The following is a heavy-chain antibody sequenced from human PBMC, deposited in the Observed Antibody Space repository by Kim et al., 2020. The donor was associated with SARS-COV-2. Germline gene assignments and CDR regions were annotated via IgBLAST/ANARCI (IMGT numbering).Heavy chain of an antibody. V-gene: IGHV4-34*01. Sequence: SETLSLTCAVYGGSFSGYYWSWIRQPPGKGLEWIGEINHSGSTNYNPSLKSRVTISVDTSKNQFSLKLSSVTAADTAVYYCARLLGYYDILTGYYRFGALDYWGQGTLVTVSS. J-gene: IGHJ4*02. CDR2: INHSGST. CDR3: ARLLGYYDILTGYYRFGALDY. D-gene: IGHD3-9*01. CDR1: GGSFSGYY.